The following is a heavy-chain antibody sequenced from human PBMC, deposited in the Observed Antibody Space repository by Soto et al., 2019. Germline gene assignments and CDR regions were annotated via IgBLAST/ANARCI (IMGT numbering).Heavy chain of an antibody. D-gene: IGHD3-22*01. CDR3: ARGSITMIVVVITVHYYGMDV. CDR2: ISYDGSNK. CDR1: GFTFSSYA. J-gene: IGHJ6*02. V-gene: IGHV3-30-3*01. Sequence: GGSLRLSCAASGFTFSSYAMHWVRQAPGKGLEWVAVISYDGSNKYYADSVKGRFTISRDNSKNTLYLQMNSLRAEDTAVYYCARGSITMIVVVITVHYYGMDVWGQGTTVTVSS.